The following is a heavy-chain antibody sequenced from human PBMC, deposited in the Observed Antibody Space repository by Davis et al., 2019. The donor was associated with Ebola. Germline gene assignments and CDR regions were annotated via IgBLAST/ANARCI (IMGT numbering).Heavy chain of an antibody. CDR2: IYDQST. Sequence: GGSLRLSCAASGYTFRIHAMNWVRQAPGKGLEWVSVIYDQSTAYADAVRGRFIISRDKSNNTLYLEMSSLRVDDTAVYYCATTQWLREFDNWGQGTLVTVSS. CDR3: ATTQWLREFDN. V-gene: IGHV3-53*05. CDR1: GYTFRIHA. D-gene: IGHD6-19*01. J-gene: IGHJ4*02.